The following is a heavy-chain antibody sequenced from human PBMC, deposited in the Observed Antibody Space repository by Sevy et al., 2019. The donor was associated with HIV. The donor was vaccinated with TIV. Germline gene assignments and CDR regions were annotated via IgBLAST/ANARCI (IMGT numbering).Heavy chain of an antibody. V-gene: IGHV1-24*01. Sequence: ASGKVSCKVSGYTLTELSMHWVRQAPGKGLEWMGGFDPEDGETIYAQKFQGRVTMTEDTSTDTAYMELSSLRSEDTAVYYCATSSNDDYQLLTFDYWGQGTLVTVSS. CDR3: ATSSNDDYQLLTFDY. D-gene: IGHD2-2*01. CDR1: GYTLTELS. CDR2: FDPEDGET. J-gene: IGHJ4*02.